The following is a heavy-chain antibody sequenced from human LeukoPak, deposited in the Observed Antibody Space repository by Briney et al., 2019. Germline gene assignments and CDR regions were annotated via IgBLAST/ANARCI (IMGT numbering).Heavy chain of an antibody. CDR1: GFTFSSYW. CDR3: ASWSRDGYNRLDY. J-gene: IGHJ4*02. CDR2: IKQDGSEK. V-gene: IGHV3-7*01. Sequence: PGGSLRLSCAASGFTFSSYWTSWVRQAPGKGLEWVANIKQDGSEKYYVDSVKGRFTISRDNAKNSLYLQMNSLRAEDTAVYYCASWSRDGYNRLDYWGQGTLVTVSS. D-gene: IGHD5-24*01.